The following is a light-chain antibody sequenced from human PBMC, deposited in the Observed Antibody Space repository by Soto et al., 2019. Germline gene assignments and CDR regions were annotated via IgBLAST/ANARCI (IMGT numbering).Light chain of an antibody. J-gene: IGKJ2*01. CDR3: MQALQTPYT. V-gene: IGKV2-28*01. CDR1: QSLLHSNGYNY. Sequence: DIVMTQSPLSLPVTPGEPASISCRSSQSLLHSNGYNYLDWYLQKPGQSPQLLIYLGSNRASGGPGRLRGSGSGTDFTPEISRVEAEDVGVYYCMQALQTPYTFGQGTKLEIK. CDR2: LGS.